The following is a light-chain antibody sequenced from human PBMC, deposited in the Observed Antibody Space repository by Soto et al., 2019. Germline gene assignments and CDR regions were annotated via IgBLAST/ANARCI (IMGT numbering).Light chain of an antibody. CDR1: SSKIGAGYD. CDR2: GNS. J-gene: IGLJ1*01. CDR3: QSYDSSLSGYV. V-gene: IGLV1-40*01. Sequence: SAPTQPPPMSGAPGQRVTISRTGSSSKIGAGYDVHWYQQLPGTAPKLLIYGNSNRPSGVPDRFSGSKSGTSASLAITGLQAEDEADYYCQSYDSSLSGYVFGTGTKVTVL.